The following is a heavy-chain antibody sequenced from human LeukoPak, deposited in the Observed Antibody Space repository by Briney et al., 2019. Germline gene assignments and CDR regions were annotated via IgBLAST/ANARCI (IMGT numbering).Heavy chain of an antibody. D-gene: IGHD6-13*01. CDR2: IIPILGIA. CDR1: GYTFTGYY. CDR3: ARGGQQLVPTDY. V-gene: IGHV1-69*04. J-gene: IGHJ4*02. Sequence: ASVKVSCKASGYTFTGYYMHWVRQAPGQGLEWMGRIIPILGIANYAQKFQGRVTITADKSTSTAYMELSSLRSEDTAVYYCARGGQQLVPTDYWGQGTLVTVSS.